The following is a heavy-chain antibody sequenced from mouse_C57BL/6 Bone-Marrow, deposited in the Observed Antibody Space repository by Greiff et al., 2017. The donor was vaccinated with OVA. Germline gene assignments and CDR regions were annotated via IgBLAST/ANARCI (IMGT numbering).Heavy chain of an antibody. D-gene: IGHD1-1*01. CDR3: ARHTTRDY. CDR1: GFTFSDYY. J-gene: IGHJ4*01. V-gene: IGHV5-12*01. CDR2: ISNGGGST. Sequence: DVMLVESGGGLVQPGGSLKLSCAASGFTFSDYYMYWVRQTPEKRLEWVAYISNGGGSTYYPDTVKGRFTISRDNAKNTLYLQMSRLKSEDTAMYYCARHTTRDYWGQGTSVTVSS.